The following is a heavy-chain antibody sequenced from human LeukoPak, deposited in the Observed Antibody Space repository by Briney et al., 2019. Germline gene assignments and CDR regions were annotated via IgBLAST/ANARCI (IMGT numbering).Heavy chain of an antibody. CDR2: MNPNSGNT. CDR3: ARARWGIAARPFDP. CDR1: GYTFTSYD. J-gene: IGHJ5*02. Sequence: ASVKVSCKASGYTFTSYDINWVRQATGQGLEWMGWMNPNSGNTGYEKKFQGRGTMTRNTSISKAYMELSSLRSGDTAVYYCARARWGIAARPFDPWGQGTLVSVSS. V-gene: IGHV1-8*01. D-gene: IGHD6-6*01.